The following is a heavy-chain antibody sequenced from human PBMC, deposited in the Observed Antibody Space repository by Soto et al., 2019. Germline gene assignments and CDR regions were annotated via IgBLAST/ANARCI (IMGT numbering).Heavy chain of an antibody. Sequence: PGGSLRLSCAASGFTFSSYSMNWVRQAPGKGLEWVSSISSSSSYIYYADSVKGRFTISRDNAKNSLYLQMNSLRAEDTAVYYCASPGYCSSTSCYTGYYYYGMDVWGQGTTVTVSS. D-gene: IGHD2-2*02. CDR1: GFTFSSYS. J-gene: IGHJ6*02. V-gene: IGHV3-21*01. CDR2: ISSSSSYI. CDR3: ASPGYCSSTSCYTGYYYYGMDV.